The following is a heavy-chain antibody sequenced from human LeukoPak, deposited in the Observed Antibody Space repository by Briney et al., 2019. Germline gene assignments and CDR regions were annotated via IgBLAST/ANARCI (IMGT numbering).Heavy chain of an antibody. Sequence: GSLRLSCAASGFIFNSYGMHWVRQAPGKGLEWVAIIWYDGSNKNYADSVKGRFTISRDNSKNTLYLQMISLRAEDTAVYYCARHPNSNWDYWGQGTLVTVSS. CDR3: ARHPNSNWDY. J-gene: IGHJ4*02. CDR1: GFIFNSYG. D-gene: IGHD6-13*01. CDR2: IWYDGSNK. V-gene: IGHV3-33*01.